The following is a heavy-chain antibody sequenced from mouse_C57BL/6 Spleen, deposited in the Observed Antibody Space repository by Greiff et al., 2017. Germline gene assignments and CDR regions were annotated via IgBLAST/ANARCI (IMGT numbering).Heavy chain of an antibody. J-gene: IGHJ2*01. Sequence: LVESGAELVRPGASVKLSCTASGFNIKDDYMHWVKQRPEQGLEWIGWIDPENGDTEYASKFQGKATITADTSSNTAYLQLSSLTAEDTAVYYCTTEWIRDYWGQGTTLTVSS. CDR1: GFNIKDDY. V-gene: IGHV14-4*01. CDR3: TTEWIRDY. D-gene: IGHD1-3*01. CDR2: IDPENGDT.